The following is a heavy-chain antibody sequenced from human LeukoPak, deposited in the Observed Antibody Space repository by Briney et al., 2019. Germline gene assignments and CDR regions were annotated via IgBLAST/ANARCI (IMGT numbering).Heavy chain of an antibody. J-gene: IGHJ3*02. Sequence: GGSLRLSCAASGLIVSSNYMTWVRQAPGKGLEWVSVILYYADSVKGRFTISRDNSRNTLYLQMNSLRAEDTAVYYCARALNGFDIWGPGTLVTVSS. CDR1: GLIVSSNY. CDR2: IL. CDR3: ARALNGFDI. V-gene: IGHV3-53*01.